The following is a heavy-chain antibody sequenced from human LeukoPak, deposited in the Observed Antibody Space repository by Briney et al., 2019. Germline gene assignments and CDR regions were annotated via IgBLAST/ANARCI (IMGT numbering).Heavy chain of an antibody. CDR3: AGWYSSGWSPIDY. J-gene: IGHJ4*02. V-gene: IGHV3-33*08. D-gene: IGHD6-19*01. CDR2: IWYDGSNK. Sequence: GGSLRLSCAASGFTFSSYGMHWVRQAPGKGLEWVAVIWYDGSNKYYADSVKGRFTISRDNSKNTLYLQMNSLRAEDTAVYYCAGWYSSGWSPIDYWGQGTLVTVSS. CDR1: GFTFSSYG.